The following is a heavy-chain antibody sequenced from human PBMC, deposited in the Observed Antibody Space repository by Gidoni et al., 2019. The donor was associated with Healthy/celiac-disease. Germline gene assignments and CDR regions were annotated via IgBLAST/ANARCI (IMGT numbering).Heavy chain of an antibody. Sequence: LGQSLRISGKGAGYSFTSYWSSWGRQMPGNGLERRGRSGPSDSYTNYSPSFQGPVTISADKSVSTAYLQCSRLKASDTATYSCATAGWGLPDKSSYSYYMDVWGQGTPVTVSS. V-gene: IGHV5-10-1*01. J-gene: IGHJ6*03. CDR2: SGPSDSYT. CDR1: GYSFTSYW. CDR3: ATAGWGLPDKSSYSYYMDV. D-gene: IGHD1-26*01.